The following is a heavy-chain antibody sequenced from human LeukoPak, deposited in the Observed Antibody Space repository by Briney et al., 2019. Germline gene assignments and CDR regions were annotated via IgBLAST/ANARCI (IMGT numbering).Heavy chain of an antibody. CDR1: EFTFSTYR. CDR3: AREDNYGDFDY. Sequence: KPGGSLRLSCAASEFTFSTYRMNWVRQAPGKGLEWVSSISSSSSYIYYADSVKGRFTISRDNAKNSLYLQMNSLRAEDTAVYYCAREDNYGDFDYWGQGALVTVSS. CDR2: ISSSSSYI. V-gene: IGHV3-21*01. D-gene: IGHD5-18*01. J-gene: IGHJ4*02.